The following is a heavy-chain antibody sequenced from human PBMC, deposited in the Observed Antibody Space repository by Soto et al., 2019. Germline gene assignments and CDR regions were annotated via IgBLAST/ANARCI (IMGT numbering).Heavy chain of an antibody. CDR1: GFTFNSYS. CDR3: ASNSAEWLLFAS. D-gene: IGHD6-19*01. J-gene: IGHJ4*02. V-gene: IGHV3-48*01. Sequence: EVQLVESGGGLVQPGGSLRLSCAASGFTFNSYSMNWVRQAPGKGLEWVAYISSNSSTVYYADSVKGRFTISRDNAKNSLYLQMNSLRAEDTAVYYCASNSAEWLLFASWGQGTLVTVSS. CDR2: ISSNSSTV.